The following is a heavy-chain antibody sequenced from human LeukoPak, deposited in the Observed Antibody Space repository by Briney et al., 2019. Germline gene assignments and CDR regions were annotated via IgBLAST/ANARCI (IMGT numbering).Heavy chain of an antibody. CDR3: ARIGRGYSSGWAIDY. J-gene: IGHJ4*02. V-gene: IGHV4-59*01. D-gene: IGHD6-19*01. CDR1: GGSISSYY. CDR2: ISYIGST. Sequence: SETLSLTCSVSGGSISSYYWTWIRHPPGKGLVWIVYISYIGSTNYNPSLKSRVTISVDTSNNQFSLKLSSVSAADTAVYYCARIGRGYSSGWAIDYWGQGRLVTVSS.